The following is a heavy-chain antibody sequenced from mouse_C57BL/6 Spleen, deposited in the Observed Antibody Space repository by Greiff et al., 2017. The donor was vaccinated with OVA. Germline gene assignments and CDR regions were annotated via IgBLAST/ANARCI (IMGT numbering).Heavy chain of an antibody. Sequence: DVKLVESEGGLVQPGSSMKLSCTASGFTFSDYYMAWVRQVPEKGLEWVANINYDGSSTYYLDSLKSRFIISRDNAKNILYLQMSSLKSEDTATYYCARERDYYGSSYGYVGVWGTGTTVTVSS. CDR1: GFTFSDYY. D-gene: IGHD1-1*01. CDR3: ARERDYYGSSYGYVGV. CDR2: INYDGSST. V-gene: IGHV5-16*01. J-gene: IGHJ1*03.